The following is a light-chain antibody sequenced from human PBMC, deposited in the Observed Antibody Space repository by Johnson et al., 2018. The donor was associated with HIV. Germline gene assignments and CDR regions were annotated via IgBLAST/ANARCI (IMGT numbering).Light chain of an antibody. J-gene: IGLJ1*01. CDR1: SSNIGNND. V-gene: IGLV1-51*01. CDR2: DNN. Sequence: LTQPPSVSAAPGQKVTISCSGSSSNIGNNDVSWYQQLLGTAPKLLIYDNNKRPSGIPDRFSGSKSGTSATLGITGLQTGDAADYYCGTWDSSLSAAVFGTGTKVTVL. CDR3: GTWDSSLSAAV.